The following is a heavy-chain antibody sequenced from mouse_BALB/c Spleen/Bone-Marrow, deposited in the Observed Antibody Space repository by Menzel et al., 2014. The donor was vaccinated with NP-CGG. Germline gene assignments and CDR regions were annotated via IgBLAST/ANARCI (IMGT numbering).Heavy chain of an antibody. CDR1: GYTFTNYW. Sequence: QVHLQQPGAELVKPGASVKLSCKASGYTFTNYWMHWVKQRPGQGLEWIGEINPSNGRTNYNERFKSKATLTVDKSSSTAYMQLSSLTPEDSAVYYCARGFDYWGQGTTLTVSS. J-gene: IGHJ2*01. CDR3: ARGFDY. CDR2: INPSNGRT. V-gene: IGHV1S81*02.